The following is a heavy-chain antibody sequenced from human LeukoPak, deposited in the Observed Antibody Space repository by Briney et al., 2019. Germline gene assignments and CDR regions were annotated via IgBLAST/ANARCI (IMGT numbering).Heavy chain of an antibody. CDR1: GYTFTGYY. J-gene: IGHJ4*02. D-gene: IGHD6-19*01. CDR2: INPNSGGT. V-gene: IGHV1-2*04. Sequence: ASVKVSCKASGYTFTGYYMHWVRQAPGQGLEWMGWINPNSGGTNYAQKFQGWVTMTRDTSVSTAYMELSRLRSDDTAVYYCARAVGSGSIDYWGQGTLVTVSS. CDR3: ARAVGSGSIDY.